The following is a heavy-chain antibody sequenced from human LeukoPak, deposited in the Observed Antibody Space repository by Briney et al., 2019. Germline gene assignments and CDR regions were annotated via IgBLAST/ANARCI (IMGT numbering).Heavy chain of an antibody. CDR3: AAAMVRGVFDP. CDR2: ISSSGSTI. D-gene: IGHD3-10*01. CDR1: GFTFSDYY. J-gene: IGHJ5*02. Sequence: GGSLRLSCAAPGFTFSDYYMSWIRQAPGKGLEWVSYISSSGSTIYYADSVKGRFTISRDNAKNSLYLQMNSLRAEDTAVYYCAAAMVRGVFDPWGQGTLVTVSS. V-gene: IGHV3-11*01.